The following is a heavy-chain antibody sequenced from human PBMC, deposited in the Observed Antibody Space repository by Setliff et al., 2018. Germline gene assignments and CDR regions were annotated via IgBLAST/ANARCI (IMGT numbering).Heavy chain of an antibody. Sequence: GGSLRLSCVASGFTFKNYGMHWVRQAPGKGLEWVSGIRAGSDNIAYADSVKGRFTISRDNAKNSLYLQLDSLRPDDTAFYYCARGHCTTISCFLDHWGQGIMVTVSS. CDR3: ARGHCTTISCFLDH. J-gene: IGHJ4*02. D-gene: IGHD2-8*01. CDR1: GFTFKNYG. V-gene: IGHV3-9*01. CDR2: IRAGSDNI.